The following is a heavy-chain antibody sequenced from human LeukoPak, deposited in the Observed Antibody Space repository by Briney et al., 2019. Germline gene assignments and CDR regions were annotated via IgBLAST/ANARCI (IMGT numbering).Heavy chain of an antibody. Sequence: SQTLSLTCTVSGGSISSGSYYWSWIRQPAGKGLEWIGRIYTSGSTNYNPSLKSRVTISVDTSKNQFSLKLSSVTAADTAVYYCARAVSGFWSGDNWFDPWGQGTLVTVSS. J-gene: IGHJ5*02. D-gene: IGHD3-3*01. CDR3: ARAVSGFWSGDNWFDP. CDR1: GGSISSGSYY. V-gene: IGHV4-61*02. CDR2: IYTSGST.